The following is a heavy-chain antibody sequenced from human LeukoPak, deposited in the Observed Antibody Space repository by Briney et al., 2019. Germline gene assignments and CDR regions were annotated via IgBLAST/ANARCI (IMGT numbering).Heavy chain of an antibody. V-gene: IGHV2-70*01. D-gene: IGHD4-17*01. CDR1: GFSLSTSGMC. CDR3: ARINDYRDGPAFDI. J-gene: IGHJ3*02. Sequence: CGPTLVNATQTLTLTFTFAGFSLSTSGMCLSWIRQPPRTAVVWRAMYDWDDDNNHSRSLKTRLTISKDTSKNQVIRTTTNMDPVDTATYYCARINDYRDGPAFDIWGQGTMVTV. CDR2: YDWDDDN.